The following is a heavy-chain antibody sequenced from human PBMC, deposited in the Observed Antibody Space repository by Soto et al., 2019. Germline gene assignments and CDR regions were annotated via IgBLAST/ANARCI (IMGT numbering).Heavy chain of an antibody. CDR2: ISSSSSYI. Sequence: GGSLRLSCSASGFTFSSYSMNWVRQAPGKGLEWVSSISSSSSYIYYADSVKGRFTISRDNAKNSLYLQMNSLRAEDTAVYYCAGGSASGWYGDYWGQGTLVTVSS. D-gene: IGHD6-19*01. J-gene: IGHJ4*02. CDR1: GFTFSSYS. CDR3: AGGSASGWYGDY. V-gene: IGHV3-21*01.